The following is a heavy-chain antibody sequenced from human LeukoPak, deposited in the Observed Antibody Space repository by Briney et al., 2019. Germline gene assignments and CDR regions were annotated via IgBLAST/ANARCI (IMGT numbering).Heavy chain of an antibody. CDR2: INSSGGST. D-gene: IGHD4-23*01. V-gene: IGHV1-46*01. CDR3: ARDLNTVNYGGNSGGDY. Sequence: ASVKVSCKASGYTFTKYYIHWVRQAPGQGLEWMGIINSSGGSTSYAQKFQGRVTMTRDTSTSTAYMELGSLRSEDTAVYYCARDLNTVNYGGNSGGDYWGQGTLVTVSS. J-gene: IGHJ4*02. CDR1: GYTFTKYY.